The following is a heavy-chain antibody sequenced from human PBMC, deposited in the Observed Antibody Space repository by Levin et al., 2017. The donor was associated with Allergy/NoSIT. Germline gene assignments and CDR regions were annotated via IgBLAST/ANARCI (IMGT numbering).Heavy chain of an antibody. CDR1: GGSFSGYY. CDR3: ARGGRIKLWLSQGRTRPSAFNWFDH. D-gene: IGHD5-18*01. V-gene: IGHV4-34*01. J-gene: IGHJ5*02. CDR2: INHSGST. Sequence: AGGSLRLSCAVYGGSFSGYYWSWIRQPPGKGLEWIGEINHSGSTNYNPSLKSRVTISVDTSKNQFSLKLSSVTAADTAVYYCARGGRIKLWLSQGRTRPSAFNWFDHWGQGTLVTVSS.